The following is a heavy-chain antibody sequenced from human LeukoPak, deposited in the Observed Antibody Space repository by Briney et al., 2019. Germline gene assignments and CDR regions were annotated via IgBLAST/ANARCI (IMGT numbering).Heavy chain of an antibody. CDR2: IKEDGTEK. J-gene: IGHJ4*02. CDR1: EFTFSDFW. V-gene: IGHV3-7*01. D-gene: IGHD1-1*01. CDR3: VRESRPGGAMGLYHNLDY. Sequence: PGGSLRLSCAGSEFTFSDFWMTWVRQSPGKGLEWVANIKEDGTEKNLVDSVKGRFTISRDNTKNLLFLEMNNLRGDDTAIYYCVRESRPGGAMGLYHNLDYWGQGTLVAVSS.